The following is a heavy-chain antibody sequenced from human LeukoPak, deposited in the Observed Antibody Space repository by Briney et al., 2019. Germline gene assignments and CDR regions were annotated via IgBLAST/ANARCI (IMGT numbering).Heavy chain of an antibody. Sequence: GGTLRLSCAASGFTFRNYGMTWVRQAPGRGLEWISTISDSGGTTYYADSVKGRFTISRDNSKNTLYLQLSSLRAVDTAVYYCAKDPSTTFTTGWYFDLWGRGTLVTVSS. J-gene: IGHJ2*01. V-gene: IGHV3-23*01. D-gene: IGHD4-11*01. CDR1: GFTFRNYG. CDR3: AKDPSTTFTTGWYFDL. CDR2: ISDSGGTT.